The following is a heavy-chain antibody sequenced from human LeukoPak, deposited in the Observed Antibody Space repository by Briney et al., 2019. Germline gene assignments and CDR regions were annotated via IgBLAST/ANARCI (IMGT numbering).Heavy chain of an antibody. J-gene: IGHJ4*02. V-gene: IGHV4-61*02. CDR3: ARGPVYYDILTGYLYYFDY. Sequence: SETLSLTCSVSGASISSGSNYWGWIRQPPGTTLEWIGRIYTSGSTNYNPSLKSRVTISVDTSKNQFSLKLSSVTAADTAVYYCARGPVYYDILTGYLYYFDYWGQGTLVTVSS. CDR1: GASISSGSNY. CDR2: IYTSGST. D-gene: IGHD3-9*01.